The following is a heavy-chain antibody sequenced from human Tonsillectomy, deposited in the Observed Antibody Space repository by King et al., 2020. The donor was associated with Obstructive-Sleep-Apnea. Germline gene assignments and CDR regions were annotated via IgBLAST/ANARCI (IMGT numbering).Heavy chain of an antibody. CDR3: VKDRAGGVPDAFDI. Sequence: VQLVESGGGLVQPGRSLRLSCAASGFSFDDYAMHWVRQVPGKGLEWVSGINWNSGHIGYADSVKGRFTISRDNANKSLYLQMNSLRAEDTALYYCVKDRAGGVPDAFDIWGQGTMVTVSA. CDR1: GFSFDDYA. V-gene: IGHV3-9*01. J-gene: IGHJ3*02. CDR2: INWNSGHI. D-gene: IGHD3-16*01.